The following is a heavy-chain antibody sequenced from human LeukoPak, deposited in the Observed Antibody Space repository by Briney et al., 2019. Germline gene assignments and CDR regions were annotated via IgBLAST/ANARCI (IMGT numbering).Heavy chain of an antibody. D-gene: IGHD1-26*01. J-gene: IGHJ6*03. CDR3: ARDFAGATGHYYYYMDV. Sequence: GGSLRLSCAASGFTFSSYTFNWVRQAPGKGLEWVSFISTSSSYIYYADSVKGRFTISRDNAKNSMYLQMNSLRAEDTAVYYCARDFAGATGHYYYYMDVWGKGTTVTVSS. CDR2: ISTSSSYI. V-gene: IGHV3-21*01. CDR1: GFTFSSYT.